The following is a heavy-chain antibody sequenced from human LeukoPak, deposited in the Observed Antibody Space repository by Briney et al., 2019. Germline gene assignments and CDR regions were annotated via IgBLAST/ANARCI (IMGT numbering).Heavy chain of an antibody. CDR3: ASSLLYRVFDY. CDR2: ISSSSSYI. J-gene: IGHJ4*02. V-gene: IGHV3-21*01. CDR1: GFTFSNYT. Sequence: GGSLRLSCAASGFTFSNYTMNWVRQAPGKGLEWVSSISSSSSYIFYADSVKSRFTISRDNAKNSLYLQMNSLRAEDTAVYYCASSLLYRVFDYWGQGTLVTVPS. D-gene: IGHD1-1*01.